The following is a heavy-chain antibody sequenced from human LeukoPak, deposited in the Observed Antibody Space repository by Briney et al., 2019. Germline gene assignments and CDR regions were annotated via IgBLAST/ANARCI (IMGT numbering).Heavy chain of an antibody. CDR1: GFTFRSYD. CDR3: ARERWGDAFDI. Sequence: GGSLRLSCGGTGFTFRSYDMHWVRQAPGKGLEWVAGIAYDGSNKDHADAVKSRFTISRDNSKNSLYLQMNSLRTEDTAVYYCARERWGDAFDIWGQGTLVTVSS. D-gene: IGHD3-16*01. CDR2: IAYDGSNK. V-gene: IGHV3-30*04. J-gene: IGHJ3*02.